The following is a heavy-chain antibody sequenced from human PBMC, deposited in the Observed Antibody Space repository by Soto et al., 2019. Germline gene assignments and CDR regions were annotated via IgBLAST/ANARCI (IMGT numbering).Heavy chain of an antibody. V-gene: IGHV4-31*03. J-gene: IGHJ5*02. CDR1: GGSISSGDYY. CDR2: IYYSGST. D-gene: IGHD3-3*01. Sequence: QVQLQESGPGLVKPSQTLSLTCTVSGGSISSGDYYWSWIRQHPGKGLEWIGYIYYSGSTYYNPSLKSRVTISVDTSKNQFPLQLSSVTAAETAVYYCARWWSGSRQGFDPWGQGTLVTVSS. CDR3: ARWWSGSRQGFDP.